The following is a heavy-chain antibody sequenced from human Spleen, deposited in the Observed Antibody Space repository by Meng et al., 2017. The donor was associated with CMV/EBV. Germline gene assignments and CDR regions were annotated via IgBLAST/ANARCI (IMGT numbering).Heavy chain of an antibody. D-gene: IGHD5-18*01. J-gene: IGHJ4*02. CDR3: VRDGVTASYYYDY. V-gene: IGHV6-1*01. CDR2: IYYRSRWYD. Sequence: SQTLSLTCAISGDSVSSNSAAWNWIRQSPLRGLEWLGRIYYRSRWYDGYAVSVRGRITISPDTSKNQFSLQLSSVTPEDTAVYYCVRDGVTASYYYDYRGQGTVVTVSS. CDR1: GDSVSSNSAA.